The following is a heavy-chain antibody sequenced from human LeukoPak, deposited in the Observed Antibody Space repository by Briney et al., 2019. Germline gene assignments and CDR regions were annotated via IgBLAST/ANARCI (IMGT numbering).Heavy chain of an antibody. V-gene: IGHV3-30-3*01. J-gene: IGHJ4*02. Sequence: GGSLRLSCAASGFTFSSYAMHWVRQAPGKGLKWVAVISYDGSNKYYADSVKGRFTISRDNSKNTLYLQMNSLRAEDTAVYYCARIDSSGYYCVYWGQGTLVTVSS. CDR3: ARIDSSGYYCVY. CDR1: GFTFSSYA. D-gene: IGHD3-22*01. CDR2: ISYDGSNK.